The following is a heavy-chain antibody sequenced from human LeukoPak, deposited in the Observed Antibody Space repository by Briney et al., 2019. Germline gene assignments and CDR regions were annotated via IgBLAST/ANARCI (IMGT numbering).Heavy chain of an antibody. Sequence: ASVTVSCKTSGYTFTNFDINWVRQAPGQGLEWMAWLTPNSGNTGYTQKLQGRVTVTRNTSVSTAYMELISLRYEDTAVYYCTRGDYWGQGTLVTVSS. V-gene: IGHV1-8*01. CDR3: TRGDY. CDR2: LTPNSGNT. J-gene: IGHJ4*02. CDR1: GYTFTNFD.